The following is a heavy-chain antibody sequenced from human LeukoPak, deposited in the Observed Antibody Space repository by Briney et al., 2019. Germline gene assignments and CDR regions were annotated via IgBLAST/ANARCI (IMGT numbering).Heavy chain of an antibody. CDR1: GGSISSYY. J-gene: IGHJ4*02. CDR2: IYYSGST. V-gene: IGHV4-59*01. CDR3: ARSFGSGSYFDS. D-gene: IGHD3-10*01. Sequence: PSETLSLTCTVSGGSISSYYWSWIRQPPGKGLEWIGYIYYSGSTNYNPSLKSRVTISVDTPKNQFSLKVSSVTAADTAVYFCARSFGSGSYFDSWGQGTLVTVSS.